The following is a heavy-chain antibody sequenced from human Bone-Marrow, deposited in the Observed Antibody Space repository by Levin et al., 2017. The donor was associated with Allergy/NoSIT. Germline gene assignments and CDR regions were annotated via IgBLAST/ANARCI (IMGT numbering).Heavy chain of an antibody. Sequence: PGGSLRLSCAASGFNFRPHGMHWARQAPGKGLEWVAVISYDGFNEYYSDSVKGRFTISRDNSKNTLSLEMNSLRGEDTAVYYCARDRSGSGSDGMDVWGQGTTVTVSS. V-gene: IGHV3-30*03. D-gene: IGHD3-10*01. J-gene: IGHJ6*02. CDR2: ISYDGFNE. CDR3: ARDRSGSGSDGMDV. CDR1: GFNFRPHG.